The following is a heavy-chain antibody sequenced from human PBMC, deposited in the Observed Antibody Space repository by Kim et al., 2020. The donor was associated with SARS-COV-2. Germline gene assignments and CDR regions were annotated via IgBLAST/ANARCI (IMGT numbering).Heavy chain of an antibody. CDR2: IYYSGST. Sequence: SETLSLTCTVSGGSISSSSYYWGWIRQPPGKGLEWIGSIYYSGSTYYNPSLKSRVTISVDTSKNQFSLKLSSVTAADTAVYYCARPYGVLGGWFDPWGQGTLVTVSS. CDR3: ARPYGVLGGWFDP. D-gene: IGHD4-17*01. V-gene: IGHV4-39*01. J-gene: IGHJ5*02. CDR1: GGSISSSSYY.